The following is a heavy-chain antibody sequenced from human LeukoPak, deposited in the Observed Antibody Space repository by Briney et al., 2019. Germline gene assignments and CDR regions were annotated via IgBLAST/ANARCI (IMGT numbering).Heavy chain of an antibody. CDR1: GFTFNDYV. CDR2: IRSKAYGGTT. Sequence: PGRSLRLSCTASGFTFNDYVLTWVRQAPGKGLECVGFIRSKAYGGTTEYAASVKGRFTISRDDSKSIAYLQMNSLKTEDTALYYCSTDQITVGPCWGQGSLVTVSS. V-gene: IGHV3-49*04. J-gene: IGHJ4*02. CDR3: STDQITVGPC. D-gene: IGHD6-19*01.